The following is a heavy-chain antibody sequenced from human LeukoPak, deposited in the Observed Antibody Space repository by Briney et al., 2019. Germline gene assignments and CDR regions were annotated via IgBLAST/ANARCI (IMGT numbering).Heavy chain of an antibody. V-gene: IGHV4-59*01. CDR3: ARGPTRNYFDY. CDR2: IYYSGST. J-gene: IGHJ4*02. CDR1: GGTISRYY. Sequence: SETLSLTCTVSGGTISRYYWSWIRQPPGKGLEWIGYIYYSGSTSYNPSLKSRVTISVDTSKNQFSLKLSSVTAADAAVYYCARGPTRNYFDYWGQGTLVTVSS.